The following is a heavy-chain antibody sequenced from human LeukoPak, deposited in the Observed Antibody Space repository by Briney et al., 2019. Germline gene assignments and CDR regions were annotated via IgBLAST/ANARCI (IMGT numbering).Heavy chain of an antibody. CDR3: ASLVGARRGYY. CDR2: ISSSTI. CDR1: GFTFSSYS. J-gene: IGHJ4*02. V-gene: IGHV3-48*01. Sequence: GGSLRPSCAASGFTFSSYSMNWVRQAPGKGLEWVSYISSSTIYYADSVKGRFTISRDNAKNSLYLQMNSLRAEDTAVYYCASLVGARRGYYWGQGTLVTVSS. D-gene: IGHD1-26*01.